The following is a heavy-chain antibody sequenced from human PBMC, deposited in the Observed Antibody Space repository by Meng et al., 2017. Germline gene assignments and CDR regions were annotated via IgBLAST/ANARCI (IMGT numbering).Heavy chain of an antibody. CDR3: ARDLIVVVPAAIYSVSPDFDP. Sequence: ASVKVSCKASGYTFTSYGISWVQQAPGQGLEWMGWISAYNGNTNYAQKLQGRVTMTTDTSTSTAYMELRSLRSDDTAVYYCARDLIVVVPAAIYSVSPDFDPWGQGTLVTVSS. D-gene: IGHD2-2*01. J-gene: IGHJ5*02. V-gene: IGHV1-18*01. CDR2: ISAYNGNT. CDR1: GYTFTSYG.